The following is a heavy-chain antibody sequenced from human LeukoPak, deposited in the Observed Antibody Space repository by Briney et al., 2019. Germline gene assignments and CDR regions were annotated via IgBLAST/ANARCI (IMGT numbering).Heavy chain of an antibody. V-gene: IGHV3-21*01. CDR3: ARDVSGWYTLADFDY. CDR1: GFTFSSYS. Sequence: GGSLRLSCAASGFTFSSYSMNWVRQAPGKGLEWVSSISSSSSYIYYADSVKGRFTISRDNAKNSLYLQMNSLRAEDTAVYYCARDVSGWYTLADFDYWGQGTLVTVSS. D-gene: IGHD6-19*01. CDR2: ISSSSSYI. J-gene: IGHJ4*02.